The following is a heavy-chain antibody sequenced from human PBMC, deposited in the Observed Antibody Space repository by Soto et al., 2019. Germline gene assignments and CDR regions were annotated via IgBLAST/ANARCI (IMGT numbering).Heavy chain of an antibody. D-gene: IGHD3-3*01. CDR2: INAVGSSL. Sequence: TXVSLRLSCTASGVDFSITWMQWVRQVPGKGLVWVSRINAVGSSLIYADSVKGRFTISRDNAKNTVYLQMSSLRVEDTAVYYCAKDWYHTIDYWGQGTPVTVSS. CDR1: GVDFSITW. V-gene: IGHV3-74*01. CDR3: AKDWYHTIDY. J-gene: IGHJ4*02.